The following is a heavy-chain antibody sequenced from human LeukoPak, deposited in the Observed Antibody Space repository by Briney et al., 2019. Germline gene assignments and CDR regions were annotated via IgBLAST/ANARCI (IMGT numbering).Heavy chain of an antibody. CDR1: GYTFTSYG. V-gene: IGHV1-18*01. CDR3: ARDRAGQYNWFDP. CDR2: ISAYNGNT. J-gene: IGHJ5*02. Sequence: ASVKVSYKASGYTFTSYGISWVRQAPGQGLEWMGWISAYNGNTNYAQKLQGKVTMTTDTSTSTAYMELRSLRSDDTAVYYCARDRAGQYNWFDPWGQGTLVTVSS. D-gene: IGHD6-25*01.